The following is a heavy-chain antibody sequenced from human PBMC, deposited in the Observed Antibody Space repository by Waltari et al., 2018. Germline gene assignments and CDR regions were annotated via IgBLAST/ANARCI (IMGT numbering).Heavy chain of an antibody. CDR2: IYGNSANT. V-gene: IGHV4-59*12. Sequence: QVKLQQWGEGLVKPSETLSLTCAVYGGSISGYYYWSWIRQPPGKGLEWIAYIYGNSANTNYNPYLKKRVTISKDTSKNQFSLKLRSVTAAETAMYYCAGPDNWNGHRFDVWGPGVLVTVSA. CDR1: GGSISGYY. J-gene: IGHJ5*02. D-gene: IGHD1-1*01. CDR3: AGPDNWNGHRFDV.